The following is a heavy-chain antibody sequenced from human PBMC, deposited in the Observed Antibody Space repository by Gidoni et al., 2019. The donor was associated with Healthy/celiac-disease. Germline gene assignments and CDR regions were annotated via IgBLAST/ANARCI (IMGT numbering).Heavy chain of an antibody. Sequence: QVQLVASGGGVVQPGRSLRLSCAASGFTFSSYGMHWVRQAPGKGREWVEVIWYDGINKYYADSVKGRFTISRENSKNTLYLQMNSLRAEDTAVYYCARARDIVATMIDYYYYGMDVWGQGTTVTVSS. J-gene: IGHJ6*02. CDR1: GFTFSSYG. V-gene: IGHV3-33*01. CDR2: IWYDGINK. CDR3: ARARDIVATMIDYYYYGMDV. D-gene: IGHD5-12*01.